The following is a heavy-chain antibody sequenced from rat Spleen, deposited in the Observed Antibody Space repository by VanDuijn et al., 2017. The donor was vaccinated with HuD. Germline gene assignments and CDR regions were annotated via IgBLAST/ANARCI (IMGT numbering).Heavy chain of an antibody. J-gene: IGHJ3*01. CDR3: TETASYYYSNSPNWFAY. CDR2: ISTGGNT. Sequence: QVHLKESGPGLVQSSQTLSLTCTVSGFSLTNNGVSWVRQPPGEGLEWIAAISTGGNTYYTTALKSRLSINRDTSKSQVYLKMDSLRSEDTATYYCTETASYYYSNSPNWFAYWGQGTLVTVSS. V-gene: IGHV2S12*01. D-gene: IGHD1-2*01. CDR1: GFSLTNNG.